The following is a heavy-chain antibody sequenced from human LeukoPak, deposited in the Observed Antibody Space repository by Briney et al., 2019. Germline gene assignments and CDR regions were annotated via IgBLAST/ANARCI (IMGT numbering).Heavy chain of an antibody. J-gene: IGHJ4*02. V-gene: IGHV4-59*06. CDR2: IYYSGST. CDR3: ARGSSMVISYFDY. Sequence: SETLSLTCTVSGGSLSNYYWSWIRQHPGKGLEWIGYIYYSGSTYYNPSLKSRVTISVDTSKNQFSLKLSSVTAADTAVYYCARGSSMVISYFDYWGQGTLVTVSS. CDR1: GGSLSNYY. D-gene: IGHD5-18*01.